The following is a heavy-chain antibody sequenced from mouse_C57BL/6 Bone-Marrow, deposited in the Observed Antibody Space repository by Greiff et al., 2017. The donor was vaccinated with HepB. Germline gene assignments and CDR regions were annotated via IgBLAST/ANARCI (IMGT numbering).Heavy chain of an antibody. D-gene: IGHD2-4*01. V-gene: IGHV1-19*01. CDR3: ARWRLHFDY. J-gene: IGHJ2*01. Sequence: VQLQQSGPVLVKPGASVKMSCKASGYTFTDYYMNWVKQSHGKSLEWIGVINPYNGGTSYNQKFKGKATLTVDKSSSTAYMELNSLTSEDSAVYYCARWRLHFDYWGQGTTLTVSS. CDR2: INPYNGGT. CDR1: GYTFTDYY.